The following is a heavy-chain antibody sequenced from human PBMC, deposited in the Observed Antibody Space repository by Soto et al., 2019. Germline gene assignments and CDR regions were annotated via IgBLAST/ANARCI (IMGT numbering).Heavy chain of an antibody. V-gene: IGHV1-3*01. D-gene: IGHD2-15*01. CDR1: GYTFTSYA. CDR3: ARGPGGPDGPGDY. CDR2: INAGNGNT. J-gene: IGHJ4*02. Sequence: QVQLVQSGAEVKKPGASVKVSCKASGYTFTSYAMHWVRQAPGQRLEWMGWINAGNGNTKYSQRFQGRVTITRDTSESTVYMELSSLRSEDTAVYYCARGPGGPDGPGDYWGQGTLVTVSS.